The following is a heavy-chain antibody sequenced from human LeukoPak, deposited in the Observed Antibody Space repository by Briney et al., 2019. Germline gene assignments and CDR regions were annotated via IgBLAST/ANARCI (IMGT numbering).Heavy chain of an antibody. Sequence: GGSLRLSCAASGFTFSSYSMNWVRQAPGKGLEWVSSISSSSSYIYYADSVKGRFTISRDNAKNSLYLQMNSLRAEDTAVYYCARVRVSGSYLGYFDYWGQGTLVTVSS. D-gene: IGHD3-10*01. V-gene: IGHV3-21*01. CDR3: ARVRVSGSYLGYFDY. CDR1: GFTFSSYS. CDR2: ISSSSSYI. J-gene: IGHJ4*02.